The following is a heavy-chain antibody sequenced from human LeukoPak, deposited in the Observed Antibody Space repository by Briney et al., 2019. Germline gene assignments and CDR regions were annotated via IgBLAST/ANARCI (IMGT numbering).Heavy chain of an antibody. V-gene: IGHV1-69*05. J-gene: IGHJ6*03. CDR3: ARTYYDFWSGYSNYYYYYMDV. D-gene: IGHD3-3*01. CDR1: GGTFSSYA. Sequence: SVKVSCKASGGTFSSYAISWVRQAPGQGLEWMGRIIPIFGTANYAQKFQGRVTITTDESTSTAYIELSSLRSEDTAVYYCARTYYDFWSGYSNYYYYYMDVWGKGTTVTVSS. CDR2: IIPIFGTA.